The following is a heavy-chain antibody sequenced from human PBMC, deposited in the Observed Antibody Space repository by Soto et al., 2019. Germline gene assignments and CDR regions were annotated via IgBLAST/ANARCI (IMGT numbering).Heavy chain of an antibody. CDR3: ARDRWDSSCWQVPFYY. D-gene: IGHD6-19*01. CDR2: ISSSSSYR. Sequence: EVQLVESGGGLVKPGGSLRLSCAASGFTFSSYSMNWVRQAPGKWLEWGSSISSSSSYRYYSDSVKGRFTIARDNAKNSLYLQMNSLRAADTAVYYCARDRWDSSCWQVPFYYWGQGTLVTVSS. J-gene: IGHJ4*02. V-gene: IGHV3-21*01. CDR1: GFTFSSYS.